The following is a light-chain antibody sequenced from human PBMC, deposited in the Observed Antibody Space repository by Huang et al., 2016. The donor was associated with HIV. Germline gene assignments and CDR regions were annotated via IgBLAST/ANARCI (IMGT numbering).Light chain of an antibody. Sequence: DIQLTQSPSSLSASVGDRVTITCRASQNINSVLNWYKQTPGKAPNLLIYAASSLQSGVPSRFSGSGSGTDFTLTISGLQPVYLGTYYCQQSYNTSWTFGQGTTVEIK. V-gene: IGKV1-39*01. CDR3: QQSYNTSWT. CDR1: QNINSV. J-gene: IGKJ1*01. CDR2: AAS.